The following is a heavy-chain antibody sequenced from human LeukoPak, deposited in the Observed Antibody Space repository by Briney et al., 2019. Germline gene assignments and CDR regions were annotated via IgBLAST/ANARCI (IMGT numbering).Heavy chain of an antibody. CDR1: GYTFTSYY. Sequence: GASVKVSCKASGYTFTSYYMHWVRQAPGQGLEWMGIINPSGGSTSYAQKFQGRVTMTRDTSTSTVYMELSSLRSEDTAVYYCAREVLTTVVTATNRPRVPSLWFDPWGQGTLVTVSS. D-gene: IGHD4-23*01. CDR2: INPSGGST. V-gene: IGHV1-46*01. J-gene: IGHJ5*02. CDR3: AREVLTTVVTATNRPRVPSLWFDP.